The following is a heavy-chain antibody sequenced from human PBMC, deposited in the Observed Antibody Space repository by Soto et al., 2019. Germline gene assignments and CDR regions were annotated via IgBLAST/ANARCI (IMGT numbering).Heavy chain of an antibody. D-gene: IGHD3-16*01. CDR3: ARVGPTGGGYYYMDV. Sequence: ASVKVSCKASGYTFTGYYMHWVRQAPGQGLEWMGWINPNSGGTNYAQKFQGWVTMTRDTSISTAYMELGRLRSDDTAVYYCARVGPTGGGYYYMDVWGKGTTVTVSS. J-gene: IGHJ6*03. CDR2: INPNSGGT. V-gene: IGHV1-2*04. CDR1: GYTFTGYY.